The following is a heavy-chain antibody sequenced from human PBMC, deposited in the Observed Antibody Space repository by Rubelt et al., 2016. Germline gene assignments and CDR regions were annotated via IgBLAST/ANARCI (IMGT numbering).Heavy chain of an antibody. CDR2: ITAGGGAR. D-gene: IGHD2/OR15-2a*01. V-gene: IGHV3-48*03. Sequence: EVQLVESGGGLVQPGGSLRLSCAASGFSFDIYEMNWVRQAPGKGLEWVSYITAGGGARYYSYAVKGRFTVSRDNAKNLLYLQMNNVTDDDTALYYCVRDEYGVGGDPWGQGTLVTVSS. CDR3: VRDEYGVGGDP. CDR1: GFSFDIYE. J-gene: IGHJ5*02.